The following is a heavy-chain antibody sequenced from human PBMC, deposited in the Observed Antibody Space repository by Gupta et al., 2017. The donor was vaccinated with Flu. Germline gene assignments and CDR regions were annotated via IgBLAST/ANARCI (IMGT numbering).Heavy chain of an antibody. CDR3: ARDSVSGSGKWNYYGMDV. Sequence: EVQLVESGGGLVQPGGSLRLSCAASGFTVSSNYMSWVRQAPGKGLEWVSVIYSGGSTYYADSVKGRFTISRDNSKNTLYLQMNSLRAEDTAVYYCARDSVSGSGKWNYYGMDVWGQGTTVTVSS. V-gene: IGHV3-66*02. CDR1: GFTVSSNY. J-gene: IGHJ6*02. CDR2: IYSGGST. D-gene: IGHD1-26*01.